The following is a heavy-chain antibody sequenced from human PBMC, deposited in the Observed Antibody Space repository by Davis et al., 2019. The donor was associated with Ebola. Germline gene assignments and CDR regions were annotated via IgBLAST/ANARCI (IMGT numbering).Heavy chain of an antibody. J-gene: IGHJ4*02. CDR2: MNPNSGNT. Sequence: ASVKVSCTASGYTFTSYDINWVRQATGQGLEWMGWMNPNSGNTGYAQKFQGRVTMTRNTSISTAYMELSSLRSEDTAVYFCARGGVAYSDLDYWGQGTLVAVSS. CDR1: GYTFTSYD. D-gene: IGHD2-21*01. CDR3: ARGGVAYSDLDY. V-gene: IGHV1-8*01.